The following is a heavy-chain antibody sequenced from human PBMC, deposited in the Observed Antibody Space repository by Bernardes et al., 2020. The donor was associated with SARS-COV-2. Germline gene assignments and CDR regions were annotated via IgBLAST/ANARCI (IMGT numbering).Heavy chain of an antibody. CDR2: ISGSGGST. CDR1: GFTFSSYA. V-gene: IGHV3-23*01. Sequence: GGSLRLSCAASGFTFSSYAMSWVRQAPGKGLEWVSAISGSGGSTYYADSVKGRFTISRDNSKNTLYLQMNSLRAEDTAVYYCAKDVWPSSITIFGVVLTPLFDYWGQGTLVTVSS. J-gene: IGHJ4*02. D-gene: IGHD3-3*01. CDR3: AKDVWPSSITIFGVVLTPLFDY.